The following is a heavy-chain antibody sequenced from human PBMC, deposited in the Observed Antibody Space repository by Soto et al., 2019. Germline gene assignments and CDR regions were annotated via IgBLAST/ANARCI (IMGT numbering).Heavy chain of an antibody. CDR1: GFTFSSSG. CDR2: ISYDRSEK. J-gene: IGHJ6*02. D-gene: IGHD2-15*01. V-gene: IGHV3-30*18. Sequence: PVGSLRLSYTASGFTFSSSGMYWVSVDPGKGLEWVAVISYDRSEKSYADSVKGRFTISRDNSKNTLYLQMNSLRAEDTAVYYCAKDKGYSSPTTCRAGGSYYYHAMDVWGQGTTVTVSS. CDR3: AKDKGYSSPTTCRAGGSYYYHAMDV.